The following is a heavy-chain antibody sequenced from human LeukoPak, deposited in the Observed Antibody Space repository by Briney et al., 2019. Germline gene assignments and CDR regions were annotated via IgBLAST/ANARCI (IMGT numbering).Heavy chain of an antibody. D-gene: IGHD6-19*01. CDR3: ASRTASALEGFDI. CDR1: RGSISSPNW. J-gene: IGHJ3*02. CDR2: IYHSGST. Sequence: SETLSLTCTVSRGSISSPNWWTWVRQPPGKGLEWIGEIYHSGSTSYNPSLMSRLTISVDYSRNQFSLRLTSVTAADTAVYYCASRTASALEGFDIWGQGTMVTVSS. V-gene: IGHV4-4*02.